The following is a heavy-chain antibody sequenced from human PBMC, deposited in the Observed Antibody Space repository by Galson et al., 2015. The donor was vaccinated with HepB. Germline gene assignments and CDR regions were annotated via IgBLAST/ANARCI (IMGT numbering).Heavy chain of an antibody. J-gene: IGHJ4*02. CDR2: IKQDGSEN. CDR3: ARGSSLVVPGSPFDY. D-gene: IGHD2-2*01. V-gene: IGHV3-7*01. CDR1: GFTFSSYW. Sequence: SLRLSCAASGFTFSSYWMTWVRQAPGKGLEWVANIKQDGSENYYVDSVKGRFTVSRDNAKNSLYLQMNSLRAEDTAVYWCARGSSLVVPGSPFDYWGQGTLVTVSS.